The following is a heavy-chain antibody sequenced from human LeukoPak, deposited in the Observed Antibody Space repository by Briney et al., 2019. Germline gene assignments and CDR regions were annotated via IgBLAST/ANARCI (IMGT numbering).Heavy chain of an antibody. CDR3: ARGPRDFWSGYYFDY. V-gene: IGHV4-38-2*02. CDR2: IYNSGST. D-gene: IGHD3-3*01. Sequence: SETLSLTCTVSGYSISSGYYWGWIRQSPGKGLEWIGSIYNSGSTYYNPSLKSRVTISVDKSKNQFSLKLSSVTAADTAVYYCARGPRDFWSGYYFDYWGQGTLVTVSS. CDR1: GYSISSGYY. J-gene: IGHJ4*02.